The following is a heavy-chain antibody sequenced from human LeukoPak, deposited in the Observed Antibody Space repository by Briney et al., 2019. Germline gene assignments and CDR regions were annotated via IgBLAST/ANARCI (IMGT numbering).Heavy chain of an antibody. J-gene: IGHJ6*02. CDR2: IIPIFGTA. Sequence: WASVKVSCKASGGTFSSYAISWVRQAPGQGLEWIGGIIPIFGTANYAQKFQGRVTITADESTSTAYMELSSLRSEDTAVYYCARDPGYSSSWYFGPPYYYGMDVWGQGTTVTVSS. CDR1: GGTFSSYA. V-gene: IGHV1-69*13. D-gene: IGHD6-13*01. CDR3: ARDPGYSSSWYFGPPYYYGMDV.